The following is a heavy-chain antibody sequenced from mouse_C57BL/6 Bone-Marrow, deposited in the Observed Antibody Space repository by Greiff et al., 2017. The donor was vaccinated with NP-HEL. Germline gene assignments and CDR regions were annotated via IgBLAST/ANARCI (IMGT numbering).Heavy chain of an antibody. Sequence: VQLQQPGAELVKPGASVKMSCKASGYTFTSYWITWVKQRPGQGLEWIGDIYPGSGSTNYNEKFKSKATLPVDPSSSTAYMQLSSLSSEDSAVYYCTREDYYYGFAYWGQGTLVTVSA. CDR1: GYTFTSYW. D-gene: IGHD1-1*01. CDR3: TREDYYYGFAY. V-gene: IGHV1-55*01. CDR2: IYPGSGST. J-gene: IGHJ3*01.